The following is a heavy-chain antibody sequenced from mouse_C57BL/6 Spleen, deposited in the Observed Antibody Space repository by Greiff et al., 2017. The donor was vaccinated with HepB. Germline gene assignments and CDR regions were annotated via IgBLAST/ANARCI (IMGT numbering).Heavy chain of an antibody. D-gene: IGHD1-1*01. J-gene: IGHJ2*01. Sequence: EVQRVESGGGLVKPGGSLKLSCAASGFTFSSYAMSWVRQTPEKRLEWVATISDGGSYTYYPDNVKGRFTISRDNAKNNLYLQMSHLKSEDTAMYYCARGGTTVEYYFDYWGQGTTLTVSS. CDR1: GFTFSSYA. V-gene: IGHV5-4*01. CDR3: ARGGTTVEYYFDY. CDR2: ISDGGSYT.